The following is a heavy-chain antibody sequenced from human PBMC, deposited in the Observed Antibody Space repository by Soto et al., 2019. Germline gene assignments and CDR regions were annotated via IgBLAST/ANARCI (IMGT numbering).Heavy chain of an antibody. J-gene: IGHJ4*02. CDR2: IIPIFGTA. CDR3: ARGDCNGGSCTGLLFDY. V-gene: IGHV1-69*01. Sequence: QVQLVQSGAEVKKPGSSVKVSCKASGGTFSSYAISWVRQAPGQGLEWMGGIIPIFGTANYAQRFQGRVTITADESTSTAYMELSSLRSEDTAVYYCARGDCNGGSCTGLLFDYWGQGTLVTVSS. D-gene: IGHD2-15*01. CDR1: GGTFSSYA.